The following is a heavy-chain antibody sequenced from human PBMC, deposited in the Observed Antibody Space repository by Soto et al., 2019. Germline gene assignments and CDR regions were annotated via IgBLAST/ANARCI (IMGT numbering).Heavy chain of an antibody. Sequence: QMQLQESGPRLVKASETLSLTCTVSGGSISTYYWNWIRQSPGKGLEWIGYIYRTGSTHYNPSLNSRFAISLDTSRNKFSLKLHSVTAADTAVYFCARQIGDDPFDV. CDR2: IYRTGST. CDR1: GGSISTYY. V-gene: IGHV4-4*09. D-gene: IGHD3-3*01. J-gene: IGHJ3*01. CDR3: ARQIGDDPFDV.